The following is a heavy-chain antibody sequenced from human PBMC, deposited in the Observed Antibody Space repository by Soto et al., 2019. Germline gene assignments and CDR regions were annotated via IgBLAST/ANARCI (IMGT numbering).Heavy chain of an antibody. J-gene: IGHJ4*02. Sequence: CTVSGDSISSYYWNWMRQPPGKGLEWIGYIHYSGSTYYNPSLKSRVTISVDTSKNQFSLKLTSVTAADTAVYYCARDKITGLFDYWGQGTLVTVSS. CDR1: GDSISSYY. CDR3: ARDKITGLFDY. V-gene: IGHV4-59*12. D-gene: IGHD2-8*02. CDR2: IHYSGST.